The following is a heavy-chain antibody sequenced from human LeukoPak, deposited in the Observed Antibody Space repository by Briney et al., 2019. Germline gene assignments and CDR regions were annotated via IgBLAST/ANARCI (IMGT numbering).Heavy chain of an antibody. CDR2: ISSTASTI. CDR1: RFTFSDYY. Sequence: AGGSLRLSCAASRFTFSDYYMSWIRQAPGKGLEWVSFISSTASTIYYADSIKGRFTVSKDNAKNSVYLQMNSLRAEDTALYYCARGLGYCSGGSCPRRAFDVWGQGTVVTVSS. D-gene: IGHD2-15*01. J-gene: IGHJ3*01. V-gene: IGHV3-11*01. CDR3: ARGLGYCSGGSCPRRAFDV.